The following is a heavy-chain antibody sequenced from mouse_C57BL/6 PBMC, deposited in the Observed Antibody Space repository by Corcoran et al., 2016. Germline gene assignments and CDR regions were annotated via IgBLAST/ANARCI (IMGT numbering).Heavy chain of an antibody. V-gene: IGHV1-80*01. D-gene: IGHD2-2*01. J-gene: IGHJ3*01. CDR1: GYAFSSYW. Sequence: QVQLQQSGAELVKPGASVKISCKASGYAFSSYWMNWVKQRPGKGLEWIGQIYPGDGDTKYNGKFKGKATLTADKSSSTAYMQLSSLTSEDSAVYFCARSGLRAWFAYWGQGTLVTVSA. CDR2: IYPGDGDT. CDR3: ARSGLRAWFAY.